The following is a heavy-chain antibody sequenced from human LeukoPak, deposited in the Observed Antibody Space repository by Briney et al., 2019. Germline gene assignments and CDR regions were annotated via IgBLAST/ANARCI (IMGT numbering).Heavy chain of an antibody. CDR2: IYTSGST. J-gene: IGHJ6*03. CDR1: GGSINNYY. CDR3: ARGGYEYYYMDV. D-gene: IGHD3-16*01. Sequence: SETLSLTRTVSGGSINNYYWTWIRQPAGKGLEWIGRIYTSGSTNYNPSLKSRVTMSVDTSKSQFSLKLSSVTAADTAVYYCARGGYEYYYMDVWGKGTTVTVSS. V-gene: IGHV4-4*07.